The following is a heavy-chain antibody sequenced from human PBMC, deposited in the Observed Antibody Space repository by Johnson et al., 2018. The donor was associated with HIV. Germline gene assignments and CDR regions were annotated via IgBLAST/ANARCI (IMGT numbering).Heavy chain of an antibody. D-gene: IGHD3-10*01. CDR1: GFTFDDYG. V-gene: IGHV3-20*04. J-gene: IGHJ3*02. Sequence: MLLVESGGGVVRPGGSLRLSCAASGFTFDDYGMSWVRQAPGKGLEWVSGINWNGGSTGYADSVKGRFTISRDNAKKSLYLQMNSLRAEDTAVYYCARDPKRSGSYYKDAFDIWGQGTMVTVSS. CDR2: INWNGGST. CDR3: ARDPKRSGSYYKDAFDI.